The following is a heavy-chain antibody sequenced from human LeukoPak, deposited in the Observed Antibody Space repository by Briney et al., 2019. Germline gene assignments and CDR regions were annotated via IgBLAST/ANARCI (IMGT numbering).Heavy chain of an antibody. CDR1: GGSISSSSYY. Sequence: PSETLSLTCTVSGGSISSSSYYWGWSRQPPGTGLEWIGSIYYSGSTYYNPSLKSRVTISVDTSKNQFSLKLSSVTAADTAVYYCARHVVVRSGSYGSFPDYWGQGTLVTVSS. V-gene: IGHV4-39*01. CDR3: ARHVVVRSGSYGSFPDY. J-gene: IGHJ4*02. CDR2: IYYSGST. D-gene: IGHD1-26*01.